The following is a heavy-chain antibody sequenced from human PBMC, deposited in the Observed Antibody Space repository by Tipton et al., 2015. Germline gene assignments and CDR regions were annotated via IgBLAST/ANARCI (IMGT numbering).Heavy chain of an antibody. CDR3: ARGGSGWLPFDY. Sequence: TLSLTCTVSRGSVTTYNNYWAWIRQPPGKGLEWIGYIYNNGITDYSPSLTSRVTISVDTSKNQFSLKLSSVTAADTAVYYCARGGSGWLPFDYWGQGTLVTVSS. CDR2: IYNNGIT. D-gene: IGHD6-13*01. CDR1: RGSVTTYNNY. V-gene: IGHV4-61*01. J-gene: IGHJ4*02.